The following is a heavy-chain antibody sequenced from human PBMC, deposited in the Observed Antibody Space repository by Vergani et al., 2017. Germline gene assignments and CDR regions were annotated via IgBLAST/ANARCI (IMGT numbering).Heavy chain of an antibody. CDR2: ISAYNGNT. J-gene: IGHJ6*03. CDR1: GYTFTSYG. V-gene: IGHV1-18*01. D-gene: IGHD2-2*01. Sequence: QVQLVQSGAEVKKPGASVKVSCKASGYTFTSYGISWVRQAPGQGLEWMGWISAYNGNTNYAQKLQGRVTMTTDTSTSTAYMELRILRSDDTAVYYCAREGIVVVPAATFYYYYYMDVWGKGTTVTVSS. CDR3: AREGIVVVPAATFYYYYYMDV.